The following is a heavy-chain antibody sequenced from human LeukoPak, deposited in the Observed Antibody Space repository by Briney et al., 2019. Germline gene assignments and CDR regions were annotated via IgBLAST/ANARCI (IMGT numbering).Heavy chain of an antibody. J-gene: IGHJ4*02. CDR2: ISSSGSTI. V-gene: IGHV3-23*01. Sequence: PGGSLRLSCAASGFTFSSYWMTWVRQAPGRGLEWVSYISSSGSTIYYADSVKGRFTISRDNSKNTLYLQVNSLRAEDTAVYFCAKGPKKQMVGSRGYYFDFWGQGTLVTVSS. CDR1: GFTFSSYW. D-gene: IGHD6-13*01. CDR3: AKGPKKQMVGSRGYYFDF.